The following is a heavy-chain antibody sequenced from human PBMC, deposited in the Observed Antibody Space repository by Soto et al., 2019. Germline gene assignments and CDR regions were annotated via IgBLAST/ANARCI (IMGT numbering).Heavy chain of an antibody. CDR1: GCRFISYW. CDR2: IYPGDSDT. V-gene: IGHV5-51*01. CDR3: ARLATFAECDY. J-gene: IGHJ4*02. D-gene: IGHD3-16*01. Sequence: LKSSWKGSGCRFISYWVGWVSQMPGKGLEWMGIIYPGDSDTRYSPSFQGQVTISADKSISTAYLQWSSLKASDTAMYYCARLATFAECDYWGQGTLVTVSS.